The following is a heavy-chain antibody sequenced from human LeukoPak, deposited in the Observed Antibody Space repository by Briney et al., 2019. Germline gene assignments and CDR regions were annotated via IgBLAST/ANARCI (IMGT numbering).Heavy chain of an antibody. V-gene: IGHV1-18*01. D-gene: IGHD3-22*01. CDR3: ARDEGYYDSSGYYDFQH. Sequence: ASVKVSCKASGYTFTSYGISWVRQAPGQGLEWMGWISGYNGNTNYAQKLQGRVTMTTDTSTSTAYMELRSLRSDDTAVYYCARDEGYYDSSGYYDFQHWGQGTLVTVSS. CDR2: ISGYNGNT. J-gene: IGHJ1*01. CDR1: GYTFTSYG.